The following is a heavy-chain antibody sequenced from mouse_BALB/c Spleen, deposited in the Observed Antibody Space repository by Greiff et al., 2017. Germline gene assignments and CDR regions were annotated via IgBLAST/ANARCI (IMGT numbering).Heavy chain of an antibody. V-gene: IGHV1S81*02. CDR1: GYTFTSYY. CDR2: INPSNGGT. CDR3: TRTGNYVDWYFDV. J-gene: IGHJ1*01. D-gene: IGHD2-1*01. Sequence: LQQSGAELVKPGASVKLSCKASGYTFTSYYMYWVKQRPGQGLEWIGEINPSNGGTNFNEKFKSKATLTVDKSSSTAYMQLSSLTSEDSAVYYCTRTGNYVDWYFDVWGAGTTVTVSS.